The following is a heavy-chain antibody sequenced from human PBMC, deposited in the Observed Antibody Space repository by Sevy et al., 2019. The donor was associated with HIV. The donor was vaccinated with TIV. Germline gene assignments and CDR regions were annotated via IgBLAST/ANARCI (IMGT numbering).Heavy chain of an antibody. V-gene: IGHV4-4*02. CDR1: GDSISSSQW. J-gene: IGHJ4*02. CDR2: IFHSGST. Sequence: SETLSLTCTVSGDSISSSQWWSWVRQSPMKGLEWIGEIFHSGSTNYNPSLKSRLTISVDKSKNLFSLKLTSVTAADTAVYYCARLKFVGPQWFRYFDYWGQGTLVTVSS. CDR3: ARLKFVGPQWFRYFDY. D-gene: IGHD3-10*01.